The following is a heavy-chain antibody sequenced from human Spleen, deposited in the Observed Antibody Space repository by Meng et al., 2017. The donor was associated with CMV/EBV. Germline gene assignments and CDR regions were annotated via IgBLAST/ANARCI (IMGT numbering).Heavy chain of an antibody. J-gene: IGHJ5*02. CDR2: IYYSGST. Sequence: SETLSLTCTVSGGSISSYYWSWIRQPPGKGLEWIGYIYYSGSTNYNPSLKSRVTISVDTSKNQFSLKLSSVTAADTAVYYCAGTSEHCSSTSCYTNWFDPWGQGTLVTVSS. CDR1: GGSISSYY. V-gene: IGHV4-59*08. D-gene: IGHD2-2*02. CDR3: AGTSEHCSSTSCYTNWFDP.